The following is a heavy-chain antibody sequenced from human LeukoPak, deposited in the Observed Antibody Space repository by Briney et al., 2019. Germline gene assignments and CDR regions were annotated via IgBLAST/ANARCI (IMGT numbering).Heavy chain of an antibody. J-gene: IGHJ4*02. V-gene: IGHV4-4*02. CDR3: ARFPYCSSTSCYVVDY. Sequence: SGTLSLTCAVSGGSISSSNWWSWVRQPPGKGLEWIGETYHSGSTNYNPSLKSRVTISVDKSKNQFSLKLSSVTAADTAVYYCARFPYCSSTSCYVVDYWGQGTLVTVSS. D-gene: IGHD2-2*01. CDR1: GGSISSSNW. CDR2: TYHSGST.